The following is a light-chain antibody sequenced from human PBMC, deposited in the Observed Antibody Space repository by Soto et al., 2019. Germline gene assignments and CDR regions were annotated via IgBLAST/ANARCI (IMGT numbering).Light chain of an antibody. CDR1: SSNIGSNT. CDR2: SNN. Sequence: QSVLTQPPSASGTPGQRVPISCSGSSSNIGSNTVTWYQQLPGTAPKLLVYSNNQRPSGVPDRFSGSKSGTSASLAISGLQSEDEADYYCAAWDDSLNGHVVVGGGTKLTVL. V-gene: IGLV1-44*01. CDR3: AAWDDSLNGHVV. J-gene: IGLJ2*01.